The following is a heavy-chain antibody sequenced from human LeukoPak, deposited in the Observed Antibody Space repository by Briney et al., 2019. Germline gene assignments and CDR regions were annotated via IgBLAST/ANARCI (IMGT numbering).Heavy chain of an antibody. Sequence: ASVKVSCKASGYIFTGYHMHWVRQAPGQGHEWMGWINPNTGGTYYAQNFQGRVTMTRDTSFSTAYMELSRLASDGTAIYYCAKDVYWYDSSGYAVDYWGQGTLVTVSS. D-gene: IGHD3-22*01. V-gene: IGHV1-2*02. CDR2: INPNTGGT. CDR1: GYIFTGYH. CDR3: AKDVYWYDSSGYAVDY. J-gene: IGHJ4*02.